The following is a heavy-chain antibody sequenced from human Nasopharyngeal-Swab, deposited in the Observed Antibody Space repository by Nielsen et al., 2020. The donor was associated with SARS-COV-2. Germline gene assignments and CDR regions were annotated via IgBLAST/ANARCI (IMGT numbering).Heavy chain of an antibody. CDR1: VYTLTGYY. V-gene: IGHV1-2*02. J-gene: IGHJ4*02. CDR2: INPHSRGT. CDR3: ARDATGDEYFDY. Sequence: ASVKVSCKASVYTLTGYYMHWVRQAPGQGLEWMGWINPHSRGTKYAQKFQGRVTMTSDTSINTAYMELSRLRSDDTAVYYCARDATGDEYFDYWGQGTLVTVSS. D-gene: IGHD7-27*01.